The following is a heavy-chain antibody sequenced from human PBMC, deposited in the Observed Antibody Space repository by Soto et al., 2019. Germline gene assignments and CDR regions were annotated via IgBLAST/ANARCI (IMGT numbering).Heavy chain of an antibody. J-gene: IGHJ5*02. D-gene: IGHD3-10*01. CDR1: GFTFSDYY. V-gene: IGHV3-11*01. CDR2: ISSSGSTI. CDR3: ARMASFGSLNWFDP. Sequence: PGGSLRLSCAASGFTFSDYYMSWIRQAPGKGLEWVSYISSSGSTIYYADSVKGRFTISTATAYMELSSLTSEDTAIYYCARMASFGSLNWFDPWGQGTLVTVSS.